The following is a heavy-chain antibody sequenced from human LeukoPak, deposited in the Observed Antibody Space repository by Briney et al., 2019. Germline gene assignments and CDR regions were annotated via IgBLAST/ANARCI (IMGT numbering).Heavy chain of an antibody. V-gene: IGHV1-18*01. Sequence: GASVKVSCKASGYTFTSYGISWVRQAPGQGLEWMGWISAYNGNTNYAQKLQGRVTMTTDTSTSTAYMELRSLRSDDTAVYYCARELGYCSDGSCYEVAHFDYWGQGTLVTVSS. CDR2: ISAYNGNT. CDR1: GYTFTSYG. D-gene: IGHD2-15*01. J-gene: IGHJ4*02. CDR3: ARELGYCSDGSCYEVAHFDY.